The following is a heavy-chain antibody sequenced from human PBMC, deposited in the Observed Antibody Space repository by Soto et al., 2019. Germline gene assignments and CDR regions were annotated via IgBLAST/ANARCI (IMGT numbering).Heavy chain of an antibody. CDR1: GFTFSSYA. Sequence: SGGSLRLSCAASGFTFSSYAMSWVRQAPGKGLEWVSAISGSGGSTYYADSVKGRFTISRDNSKNTLYLQMNSLRAEDTAVYYCAKDAGAVAGRPYYYYYYGMDVWGQGTTVTVSS. CDR2: ISGSGGST. J-gene: IGHJ6*02. V-gene: IGHV3-23*01. CDR3: AKDAGAVAGRPYYYYYYGMDV. D-gene: IGHD6-19*01.